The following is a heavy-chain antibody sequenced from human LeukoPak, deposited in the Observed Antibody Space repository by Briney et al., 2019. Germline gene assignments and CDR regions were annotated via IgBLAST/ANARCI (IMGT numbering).Heavy chain of an antibody. CDR2: IKSKTDGGTT. CDR1: GFTFSNAW. Sequence: GGSLRLSCAASGFTFSNAWMSWVRQAPGKGLEWVGRIKSKTDGGTTDYAAPVKGRFTISRDDSKNTLYLQMNSLKTEDTAVYYCTTASEWELPHDAFDIWGQGTMVTVS. V-gene: IGHV3-15*01. J-gene: IGHJ3*02. CDR3: TTASEWELPHDAFDI. D-gene: IGHD1-26*01.